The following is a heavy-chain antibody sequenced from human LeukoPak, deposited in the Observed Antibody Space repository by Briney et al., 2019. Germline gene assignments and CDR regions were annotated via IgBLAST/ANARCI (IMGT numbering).Heavy chain of an antibody. J-gene: IGHJ4*02. Sequence: VASVKVSCKASGGTFSSYAISWVRQAPGQGLEWMGWISAYNGNANYAQKLQGRVTMTTDTSTSTAYMELRSLRSDDTAVYYCASHPGGWYVSHLDYWGQGTLVTVSS. CDR2: ISAYNGNA. CDR1: GGTFSSYA. D-gene: IGHD6-19*01. V-gene: IGHV1-18*01. CDR3: ASHPGGWYVSHLDY.